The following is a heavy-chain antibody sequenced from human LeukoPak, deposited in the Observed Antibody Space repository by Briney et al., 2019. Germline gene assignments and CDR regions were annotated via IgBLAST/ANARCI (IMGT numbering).Heavy chain of an antibody. CDR1: GVSVSSGSYY. CDR3: ATQRSYYCYGMDV. CDR2: IYYSGST. V-gene: IGHV4-61*01. Sequence: SETLSLTCTVSGVSVSSGSYYWSWLRQPPGKGLEWIGHIYYSGSTNYNPSLKSRVTISVDTSKNQFSLKLSSVAAADTAVYYCATQRSYYCYGMDVWGQGTTVTVSS. J-gene: IGHJ6*02. D-gene: IGHD1-1*01.